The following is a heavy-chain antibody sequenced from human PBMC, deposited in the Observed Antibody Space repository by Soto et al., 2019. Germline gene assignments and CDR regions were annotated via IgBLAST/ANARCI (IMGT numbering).Heavy chain of an antibody. Sequence: ESGPTLVNHTHTLTLTCTFSGFSLNTRGVGVGWIRQPPVKALEWLALIYWNDDKRYSPSLKTRLTITKDTSKNQVVLTMTNMDPVDTATFYCAQRLSNSSLPIYHYGLDVWGHGTTVTVSS. CDR1: GFSLNTRGVG. CDR2: IYWNDDK. CDR3: AQRLSNSSLPIYHYGLDV. V-gene: IGHV2-5*01. J-gene: IGHJ6*02. D-gene: IGHD6-6*01.